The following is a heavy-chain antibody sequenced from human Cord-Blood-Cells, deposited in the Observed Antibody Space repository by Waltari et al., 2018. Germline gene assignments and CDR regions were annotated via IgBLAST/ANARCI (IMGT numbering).Heavy chain of an antibody. D-gene: IGHD1-7*01. CDR2: ISYDGSNK. CDR3: ARDLNYDY. CDR1: RFPFSSFA. J-gene: IGHJ4*02. V-gene: IGHV3-30*04. Sequence: QVQLVESGGGVVQHGRSMRLSCAASRFPFSSFAMHWVRQAPGKGLGWVAVISYDGSNKYYADSVKGRFTISRDNSKNTLYLQMNSLRAEDTAVYYCARDLNYDYWGQGTLVTVSS.